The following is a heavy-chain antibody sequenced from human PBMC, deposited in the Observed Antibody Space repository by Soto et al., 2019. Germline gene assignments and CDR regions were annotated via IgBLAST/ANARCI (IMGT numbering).Heavy chain of an antibody. D-gene: IGHD3-16*01. Sequence: QVQLQESGPGLVKPSQTPSLTCTVSGGSITSADYYWSWIRQPPGKGLEWIGYIYYSGSTYYNPSLKSRVTISIDTSKNQFSLKLSSVTAADTAVYYCARVPRPLYGNWFDPWGQGTLVTVSS. CDR2: IYYSGST. V-gene: IGHV4-30-4*01. CDR3: ARVPRPLYGNWFDP. J-gene: IGHJ5*02. CDR1: GGSITSADYY.